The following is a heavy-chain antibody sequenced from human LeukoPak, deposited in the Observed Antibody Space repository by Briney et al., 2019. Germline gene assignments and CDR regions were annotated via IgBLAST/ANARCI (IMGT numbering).Heavy chain of an antibody. CDR3: ARRVVGGTDYFDY. CDR1: GFAFGTYW. D-gene: IGHD1-26*01. Sequence: PGGSLRLSCAASGFAFGTYWMTWVRQAPGKGLEWVANIKIDGTEKRYADSVKGRFTISRDNAKNSLYLQMSSLRAEDTAVYYCARRVVGGTDYFDYWGQGTLVTVSS. J-gene: IGHJ4*02. CDR2: IKIDGTEK. V-gene: IGHV3-7*01.